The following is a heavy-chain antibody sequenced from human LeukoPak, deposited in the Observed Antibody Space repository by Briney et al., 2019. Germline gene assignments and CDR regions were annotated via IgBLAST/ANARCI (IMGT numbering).Heavy chain of an antibody. J-gene: IGHJ4*02. V-gene: IGHV4-34*01. CDR1: GGSFSGYY. Sequence: SETLSLTCAVYGGSFSGYYWSWIRQPPGKGLECIGEINHSGSTNYNPSLKSRVTISVDTSKNQLSLKLSSVTAADTAVYYCARGLYYYSSGIDCWGQGTLVTVSS. CDR3: ARGLYYYSSGIDC. CDR2: INHSGST. D-gene: IGHD3-10*01.